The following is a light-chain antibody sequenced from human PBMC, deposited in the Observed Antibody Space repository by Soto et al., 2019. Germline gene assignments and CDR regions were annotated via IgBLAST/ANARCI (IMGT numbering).Light chain of an antibody. Sequence: QSVLTQPPSASGTPGQRVSISCSGSSSNIGSNTVNWYQQLPGTAPKLLIHSNNQRPSGVPDRFSGSKSGTSASLAISGLQSEDEADYYCAAWDDSLNGIYAFADGTKVTVL. CDR1: SSNIGSNT. CDR3: AAWDDSLNGIYA. V-gene: IGLV1-44*01. J-gene: IGLJ1*01. CDR2: SNN.